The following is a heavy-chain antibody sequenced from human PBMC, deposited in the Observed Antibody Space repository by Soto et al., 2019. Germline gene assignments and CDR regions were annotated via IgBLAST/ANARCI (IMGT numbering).Heavy chain of an antibody. V-gene: IGHV3-30*18. D-gene: IGHD5-12*01. J-gene: IGHJ4*02. CDR1: GFTFSSYG. CDR3: AKGDIEEYFDY. Sequence: PGGSLRLSFAASGFTFSSYGMHWVRQAPGKGLEWVAVISYDGSNKYYADSVKGRFTISRDNSKNTLYLQMNSLRAEDTAVYYCAKGDIEEYFDYWGQGTLVTVSS. CDR2: ISYDGSNK.